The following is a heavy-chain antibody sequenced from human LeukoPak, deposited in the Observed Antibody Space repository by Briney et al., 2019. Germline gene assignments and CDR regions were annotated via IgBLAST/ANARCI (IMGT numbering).Heavy chain of an antibody. CDR3: AREEGIAAFDP. CDR1: GFTFSSYA. CDR2: ISYDGSNR. J-gene: IGHJ5*02. D-gene: IGHD6-13*01. Sequence: GGSLRLSCAASGFTFSSYAMHWVRQAPGKGLEWVAVISYDGSNRYYADSVKGRFTISRDNSKNTLYLQMNSLRAEDTAVYYCAREEGIAAFDPWGQGTLVTVSS. V-gene: IGHV3-30*01.